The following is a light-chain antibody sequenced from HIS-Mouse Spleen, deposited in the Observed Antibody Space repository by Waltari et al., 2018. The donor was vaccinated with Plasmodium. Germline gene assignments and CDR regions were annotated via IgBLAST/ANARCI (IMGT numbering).Light chain of an antibody. Sequence: EIVLTQSPGTLSLSPGERATLSCRARPSVSSSYLAWYQQKPGQAPRIPIYGASSRATGIPDRFSGSGCETDFTLTISRLEPEDFAVYYCQQYGSSPYTFGQGTKLEIK. CDR1: PSVSSSY. CDR3: QQYGSSPYT. V-gene: IGKV3-20*01. J-gene: IGKJ2*01. CDR2: GAS.